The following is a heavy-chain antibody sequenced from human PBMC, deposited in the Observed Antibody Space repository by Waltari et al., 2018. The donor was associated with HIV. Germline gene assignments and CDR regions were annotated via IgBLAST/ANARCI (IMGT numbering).Heavy chain of an antibody. Sequence: QVQLQQWGAGLLKPSETLSLTCAVYGDSLSHYYWSWLRQPPGKGLEWIGEIDQRGRTKHSPSLKSRLTISVDTSKKQISLRLRSVTAADTAVYYCARPVDCSSTTCTGPFHVWGQGTLVTVSS. D-gene: IGHD2-2*01. CDR2: IDQRGRT. CDR1: GDSLSHYY. J-gene: IGHJ4*02. CDR3: ARPVDCSSTTCTGPFHV. V-gene: IGHV4-34*02.